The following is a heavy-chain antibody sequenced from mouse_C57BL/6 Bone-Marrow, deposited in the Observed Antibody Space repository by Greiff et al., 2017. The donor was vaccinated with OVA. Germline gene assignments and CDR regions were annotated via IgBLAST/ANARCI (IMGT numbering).Heavy chain of an antibody. D-gene: IGHD2-3*01. CDR2: ISDGGSYT. V-gene: IGHV5-4*01. Sequence: EVKLMESGGGLVKPGGSLKLSCAASGFTFSSYAMSWVRQTPEKRLEWVATISDGGSYTYYPDNVKGRFTISRDHAKNNLYLQMSHLKSEDTAMYYCAREYDGYFLDYWGQGTTLTVSS. CDR3: AREYDGYFLDY. CDR1: GFTFSSYA. J-gene: IGHJ2*01.